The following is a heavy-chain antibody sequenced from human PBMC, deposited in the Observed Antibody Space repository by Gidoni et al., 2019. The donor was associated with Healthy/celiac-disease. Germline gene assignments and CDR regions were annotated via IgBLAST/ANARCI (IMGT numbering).Heavy chain of an antibody. D-gene: IGHD3-9*01. J-gene: IGHJ4*02. CDR3: TTDPILGTLVEGFDY. V-gene: IGHV3-15*01. CDR2: IKSKTDGGTT. CDR1: GFTSSNAW. Sequence: EVQLVESGGGLVKPGGSLRLSCAASGFTSSNAWMSWVRQAPGKGLEWVGRIKSKTDGGTTDYAAPVKGRFTISRDDSKNTLYLQMNSLKTEDTAVYYCTTDPILGTLVEGFDYWGQGTLVTVSS.